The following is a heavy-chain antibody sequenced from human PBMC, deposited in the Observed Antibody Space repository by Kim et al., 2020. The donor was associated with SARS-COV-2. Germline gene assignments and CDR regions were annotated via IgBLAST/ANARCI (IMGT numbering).Heavy chain of an antibody. V-gene: IGHV3-15*01. CDR3: TTVSGGSYRY. D-gene: IGHD1-26*01. J-gene: IGHJ4*02. Sequence: TTDYAAPVQGRFTISRDDSKNTLYLQMNSLKTEDTAVYYCTTVSGGSYRYWGQGTLVTVSS. CDR2: TT.